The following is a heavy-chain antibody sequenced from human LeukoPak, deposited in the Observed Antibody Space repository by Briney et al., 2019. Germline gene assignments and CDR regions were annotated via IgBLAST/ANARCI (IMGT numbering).Heavy chain of an antibody. J-gene: IGHJ4*02. Sequence: ASVKVSCKASGYTFTDYYMHWVRQAPGQGLVWMGWINPNSGGTNYAQKFQGRVTMTRDTSISTAYMELSRLRSDDTAVYYCARVYLGVYYYGSSGYSHLDYWGQGTLVTVSS. D-gene: IGHD3-22*01. V-gene: IGHV1-2*02. CDR1: GYTFTDYY. CDR2: INPNSGGT. CDR3: ARVYLGVYYYGSSGYSHLDY.